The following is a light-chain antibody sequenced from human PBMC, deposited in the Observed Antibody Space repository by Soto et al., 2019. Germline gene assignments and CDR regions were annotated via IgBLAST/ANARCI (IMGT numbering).Light chain of an antibody. CDR3: QQTYRTPIT. CDR2: AAS. J-gene: IGKJ5*01. V-gene: IGKV1-39*01. CDR1: QSISSF. Sequence: DLQMTQSPSSLSASLRDRVTITCRASQSISSFLNWYQQTPGKAPKLLIYAASSLQSGVPSRFSGSGSGTDFTLTISSLQPEDFATYYCQQTYRTPITFGQGTRLEIK.